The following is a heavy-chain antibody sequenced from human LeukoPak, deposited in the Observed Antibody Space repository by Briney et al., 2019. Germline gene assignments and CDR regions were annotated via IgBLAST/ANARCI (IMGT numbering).Heavy chain of an antibody. CDR1: GDSVSSKSAA. CDR2: TYYRSKWKN. V-gene: IGHV6-1*01. J-gene: IGHJ2*01. Sequence: QTLSLTCAISGDSVSSKSAAWNWIRQSPSRGLEWLGGTYYRSKWKNDYAVSVKGRITISPDTSKNQFSLQLNSVTPEDTAVYYCARSTGYFDLWGRGTLVTVSS. CDR3: ARSTGYFDL.